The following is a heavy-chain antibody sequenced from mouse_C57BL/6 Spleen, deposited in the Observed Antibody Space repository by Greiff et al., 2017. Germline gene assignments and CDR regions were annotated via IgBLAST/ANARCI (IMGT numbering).Heavy chain of an antibody. J-gene: IGHJ4*01. Sequence: QVQLQQPGAELVKPGASVKLSCKASGYTFTSYWMHWVKQRPGRGLEWIGRIDPNSGGTKYNEKFKSKAALTVDKPSSTAYMQLSSLTSEDSAVYYCARGYSNHLYYAMDYWGQGTSVTVSS. CDR1: GYTFTSYW. V-gene: IGHV1-72*01. D-gene: IGHD2-5*01. CDR2: IDPNSGGT. CDR3: ARGYSNHLYYAMDY.